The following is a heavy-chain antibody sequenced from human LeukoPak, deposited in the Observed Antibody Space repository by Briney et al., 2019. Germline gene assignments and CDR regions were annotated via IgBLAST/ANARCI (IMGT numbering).Heavy chain of an antibody. Sequence: GRSLGLSCAASGFTFSSYAMHWVRQAPGKGLEWVAVISYDGSNKYYADSVKGRFTISRDNSKNTLYLQMNSLRAEDTAVYYCASSSSWYRSLDYWGQGTLVTVSS. D-gene: IGHD6-13*01. V-gene: IGHV3-30*04. CDR2: ISYDGSNK. CDR1: GFTFSSYA. J-gene: IGHJ4*02. CDR3: ASSSSWYRSLDY.